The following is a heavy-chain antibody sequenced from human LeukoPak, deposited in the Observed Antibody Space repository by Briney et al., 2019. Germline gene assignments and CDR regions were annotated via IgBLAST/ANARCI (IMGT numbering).Heavy chain of an antibody. CDR2: ISSNGGST. V-gene: IGHV3-64D*09. CDR3: VGTGYYYGSGNPF. Sequence: GGSLRLSCSASGFTFSSYAMHWVRQAPGKGLEYVSAISSNGGSTYYADSVKGRFTISRDNSKNTLYLQMSSLRAEDTAVYYCVGTGYYYGSGNPFWGQGTLVTVSS. D-gene: IGHD3-10*01. J-gene: IGHJ4*02. CDR1: GFTFSSYA.